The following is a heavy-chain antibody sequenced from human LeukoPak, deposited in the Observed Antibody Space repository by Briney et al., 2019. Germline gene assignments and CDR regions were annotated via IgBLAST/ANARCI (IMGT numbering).Heavy chain of an antibody. CDR2: IWYDGSNK. CDR1: RFTFSSYG. V-gene: IGHV3-33*01. Sequence: GGSLRLSCAASRFTFSSYGMHWVRQAPGKGLEWVAVIWYDGSNKYYADSVKGRFTISRDNSKNTLYLQMNSLRAEDTAVYYCARDPYSGSYRPRWFDPWGQGTLVTVSS. CDR3: ARDPYSGSYRPRWFDP. J-gene: IGHJ5*02. D-gene: IGHD1-26*01.